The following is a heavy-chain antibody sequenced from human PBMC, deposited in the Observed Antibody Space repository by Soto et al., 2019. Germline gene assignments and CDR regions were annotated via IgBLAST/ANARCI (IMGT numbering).Heavy chain of an antibody. CDR2: ISGNGGST. Sequence: GGSLRLSCAASGFTFSNYAMTWVRQAPRKGLEWVSCISGNGGSTYYADSVKGRFTISRDNSKSTLYLQMNSLRAEDTAKYYCAKDTGSPARYYYMDVWGDGTTVTVSS. D-gene: IGHD3-10*01. CDR1: GFTFSNYA. V-gene: IGHV3-23*01. J-gene: IGHJ6*03. CDR3: AKDTGSPARYYYMDV.